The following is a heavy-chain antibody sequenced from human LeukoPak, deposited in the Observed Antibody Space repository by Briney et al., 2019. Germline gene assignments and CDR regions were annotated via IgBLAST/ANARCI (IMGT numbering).Heavy chain of an antibody. Sequence: GGSLRLSCAASGFTFSSYGMHWVRQAPGKGLEWVAVIWYDGSNKYYADSVKGRFTISRDNSKNTLYLQMNSLRAEDTAVYYCARGGAGDAFDIWGQGTMVTVSS. D-gene: IGHD1-26*01. CDR3: ARGGAGDAFDI. CDR1: GFTFSSYG. J-gene: IGHJ3*02. CDR2: IWYDGSNK. V-gene: IGHV3-33*08.